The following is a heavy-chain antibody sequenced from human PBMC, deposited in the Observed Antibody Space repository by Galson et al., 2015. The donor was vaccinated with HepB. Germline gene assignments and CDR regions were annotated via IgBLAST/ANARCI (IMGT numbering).Heavy chain of an antibody. Sequence: SVKVSCKASGYTFTSYGISWVRQAPGQGLEWMGWISAYNGNTNYAQKLQGRVTMTTDTSTSTAYMELRSLRSDDTAVYYCARESMGGGYYYCGMDVWGQGTTVTVSS. J-gene: IGHJ6*02. V-gene: IGHV1-18*01. CDR1: GYTFTSYG. CDR2: ISAYNGNT. D-gene: IGHD3-10*01. CDR3: ARESMGGGYYYCGMDV.